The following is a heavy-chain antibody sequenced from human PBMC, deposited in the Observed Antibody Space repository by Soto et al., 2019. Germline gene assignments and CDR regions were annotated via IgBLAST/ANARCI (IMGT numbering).Heavy chain of an antibody. CDR2: IKSKTDGGTT. CDR3: TTGRRYFVHDYMDV. Sequence: EVQLVESGGGLVKPGGSLRLSCAASGFTFSNAWMSWVRQAPGKGLEWVGRIKSKTDGGTTDYAAPVKGRFTISRDDSKNTLYLQMNSLKTEDTAVYYCTTGRRYFVHDYMDVWGKGTTVTVSS. CDR1: GFTFSNAW. D-gene: IGHD3-9*01. J-gene: IGHJ6*03. V-gene: IGHV3-15*01.